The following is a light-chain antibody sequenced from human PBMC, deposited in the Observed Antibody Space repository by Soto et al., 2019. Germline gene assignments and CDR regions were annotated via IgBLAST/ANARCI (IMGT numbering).Light chain of an antibody. CDR2: AAS. CDR1: QSISSY. J-gene: IGKJ4*01. Sequence: DIQMTQSPSSLSASVGDRVTITCPASQSISSYLSWYQQKPGKAPKLLIYAASSLQIGVPSRFSGSGSGTDSNLTISSLQAEDFATYYCQQSDSTPRTFGGGTKVEIK. CDR3: QQSDSTPRT. V-gene: IGKV1-39*01.